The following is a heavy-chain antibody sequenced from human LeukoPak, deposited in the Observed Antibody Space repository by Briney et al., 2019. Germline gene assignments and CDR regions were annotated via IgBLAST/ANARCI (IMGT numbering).Heavy chain of an antibody. CDR1: GYSFTSYW. CDR2: IYPGDSDT. D-gene: IGHD5-24*01. Sequence: GESLKISCKGSGYSFTSYWIGWVRQMPGKGLEWMGIIYPGDSDTRYSPSFQGQVTISVDKSTSTAYLEWSSLKASDTAMYYCARHVEMATESDYWGLGTLVTVSS. J-gene: IGHJ4*02. V-gene: IGHV5-51*01. CDR3: ARHVEMATESDY.